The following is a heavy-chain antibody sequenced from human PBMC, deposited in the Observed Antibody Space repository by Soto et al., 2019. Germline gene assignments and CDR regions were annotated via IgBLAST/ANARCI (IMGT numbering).Heavy chain of an antibody. J-gene: IGHJ4*02. CDR2: LDYSGST. CDR1: GGSISSYY. Sequence: SETLSLTCTVSGGSISSYYWNWIRQSPGKGLEWIASLDYSGSTFYNPSLRSRVTISVDTSKNQFSLKLNSVTAADTAVYFCAGFVVPASRNSDFDYWGQGTLVTVSS. CDR3: AGFVVPASRNSDFDY. D-gene: IGHD2-15*01. V-gene: IGHV4-59*04.